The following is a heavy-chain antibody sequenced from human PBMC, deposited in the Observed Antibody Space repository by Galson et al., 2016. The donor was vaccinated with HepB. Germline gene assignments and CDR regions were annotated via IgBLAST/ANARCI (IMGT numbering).Heavy chain of an antibody. J-gene: IGHJ4*02. V-gene: IGHV3-74*01. CDR1: GFTFSSHF. D-gene: IGHD1-14*01. Sequence: SLRLSCAASGFTFSSHFMDWVRQSPGKGLVWVSRVRRDDSNTDYADSVKGRLTISRDNAKKILYLQMNSLTVDDTAMYYCVRDNRGLGDFWGRGTLVTVSS. CDR2: VRRDDSNT. CDR3: VRDNRGLGDF.